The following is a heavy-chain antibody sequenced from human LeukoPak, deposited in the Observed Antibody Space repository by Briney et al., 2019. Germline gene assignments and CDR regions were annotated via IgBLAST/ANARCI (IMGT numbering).Heavy chain of an antibody. D-gene: IGHD3-3*01. CDR2: ISWNSGSI. CDR3: AKGHDLA. CDR1: GFTLDDYA. Sequence: GRSLRLSCAASGFTLDDYAMHWVRQAPGKGLEWVSGISWNSGSIGYADSVKGRFTISRDNAKNSLYLQMNSLRAEDTALYYCAKGHDLAWGQGTLVTVSS. V-gene: IGHV3-9*01. J-gene: IGHJ5*02.